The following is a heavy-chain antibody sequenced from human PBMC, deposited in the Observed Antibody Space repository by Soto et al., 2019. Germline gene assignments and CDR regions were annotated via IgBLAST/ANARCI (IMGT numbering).Heavy chain of an antibody. CDR2: IYSSGST. Sequence: QVYLQESGPGLVKPSETLFLTCSVSGGSINGYFWSWVRQSPGKGLGWIAYIYSSGSTNYNPSLRSRLTTSVDTSNNQFSLELTSVTAADTALYFCARGRGSLWVYYFDYWGQGTLFTVSS. D-gene: IGHD1-26*01. V-gene: IGHV4-59*01. CDR1: GGSINGYF. J-gene: IGHJ4*02. CDR3: ARGRGSLWVYYFDY.